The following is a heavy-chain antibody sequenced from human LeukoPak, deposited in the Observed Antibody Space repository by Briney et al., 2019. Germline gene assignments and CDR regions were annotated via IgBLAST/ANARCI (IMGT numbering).Heavy chain of an antibody. CDR1: GGSISSGGYY. CDR2: IHHSGST. J-gene: IGHJ5*02. Sequence: SETLSLTCTVSGGSISSGGYYWSWIRQPPGKGLEWIGYIHHSGSTQNNPSLKSRVTISVDWSKNQFSLKLSSVTAADTAVYYCAKTKRTVYYTTPSTANWFDPWGQGTRVTVSS. CDR3: AKTKRTVYYTTPSTANWFDP. V-gene: IGHV4-30-2*01. D-gene: IGHD3-3*01.